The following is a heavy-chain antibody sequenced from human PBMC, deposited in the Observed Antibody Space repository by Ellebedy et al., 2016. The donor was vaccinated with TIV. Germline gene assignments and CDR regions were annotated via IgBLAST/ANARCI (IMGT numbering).Heavy chain of an antibody. CDR1: GYSISSGSS. V-gene: IGHV4-38-2*01. CDR2: IYHSGST. J-gene: IGHJ3*02. Sequence: SETLSLTCAVSGYSISSGSSWGWIRQPPGKGLEWFGSIYHSGSTYYNPSLKRRVTISMDTSRNQFSLKLSSVTAADTAVYYCATFRNLDGFDIWGQGTMVTVSS. CDR3: ATFRNLDGFDI.